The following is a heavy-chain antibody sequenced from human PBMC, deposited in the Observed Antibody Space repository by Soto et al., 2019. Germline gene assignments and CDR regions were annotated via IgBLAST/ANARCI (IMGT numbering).Heavy chain of an antibody. CDR3: ARVGAVAGGLDN. D-gene: IGHD6-19*01. J-gene: IGHJ4*02. Sequence: QVQLQESGPGLVKPSETLSLTCTVSGGSISSYYWSWIRQPPGKGLEWIGYIYYSGSTTYNPSLKSRVTITVDTPKNHFSLQLNYVTAADTAVYYCARVGAVAGGLDNWGQGPLVTVSS. V-gene: IGHV4-59*01. CDR2: IYYSGST. CDR1: GGSISSYY.